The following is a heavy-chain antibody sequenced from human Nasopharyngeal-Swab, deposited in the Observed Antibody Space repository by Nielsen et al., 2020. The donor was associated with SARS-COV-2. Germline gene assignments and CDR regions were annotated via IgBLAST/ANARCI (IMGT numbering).Heavy chain of an antibody. CDR3: AGDYYYYYGMDV. Sequence: GVLKISCSASGFTFSSYWMSWVRQAPGKGLEWVANIKQDGSEKYYADSVKGRFTISRDNAKNSLYLQMNSLRAEDTAVYYCAGDYYYYYGMDVWGQGTTVTVSS. V-gene: IGHV3-7*03. CDR2: IKQDGSEK. CDR1: GFTFSSYW. J-gene: IGHJ6*02.